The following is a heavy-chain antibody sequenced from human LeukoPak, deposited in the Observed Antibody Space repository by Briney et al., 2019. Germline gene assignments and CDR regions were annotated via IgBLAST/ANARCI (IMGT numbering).Heavy chain of an antibody. D-gene: IGHD4-17*01. CDR1: GFTLSSTW. J-gene: IGHJ4*02. Sequence: GGSLRLSCAASGFTLSSTWMSWVRQAPGKGLEWVANIMLDGSEKYYVDSVKGRFTISRANPKNSLYLQMTSLRAEDPAGYYCASTYGDRYYFDYWGQGTLVTVSS. CDR2: IMLDGSEK. V-gene: IGHV3-7*01. CDR3: ASTYGDRYYFDY.